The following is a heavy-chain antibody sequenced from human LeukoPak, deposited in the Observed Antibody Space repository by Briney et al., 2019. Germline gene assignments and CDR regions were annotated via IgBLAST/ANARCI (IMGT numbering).Heavy chain of an antibody. D-gene: IGHD2-15*01. CDR3: ARQDYCSGGSCYSGGDNWFDP. V-gene: IGHV4-34*01. CDR2: IKHSGST. Sequence: SETLSLTCAVYGGSFSGYYWSWIRQPPGKGLEWIGEIKHSGSTNYNPSLKSRVTISVDTSKNQFSLKLSSVTAADTAVYYCARQDYCSGGSCYSGGDNWFDPWGQGTLVTVSS. J-gene: IGHJ5*02. CDR1: GGSFSGYY.